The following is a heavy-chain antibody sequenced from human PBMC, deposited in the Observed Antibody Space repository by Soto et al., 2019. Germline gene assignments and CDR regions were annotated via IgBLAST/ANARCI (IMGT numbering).Heavy chain of an antibody. V-gene: IGHV3-74*01. D-gene: IGHD6-19*01. CDR3: ARAMGTDGWSNHPFVI. Sequence: GSLRLSCAASGFTFISYWMHWVLQAPGKGLVWVSRIKTDGSVTSYVDSVKGRFTASRDNAKNTLYLQMNGLRVEDTAVYFCARAMGTDGWSNHPFVIWVQGTMVTVSS. CDR2: IKTDGSVT. CDR1: GFTFISYW. J-gene: IGHJ3*02.